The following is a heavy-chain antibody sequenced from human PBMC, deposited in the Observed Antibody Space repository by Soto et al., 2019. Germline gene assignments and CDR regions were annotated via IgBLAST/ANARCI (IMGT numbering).Heavy chain of an antibody. Sequence: EVQLVESGGGLVQPGRSLRLSCEASGFMFDDYAMYWVRQAPGKGLEWVSGISWNSNSIVYADSVKGRFTISRDNAKNSLYLQMNSLKPEDTALYYCAKSQSIASRPFDSWGQGTLVTVSS. CDR1: GFMFDDYA. CDR3: AKSQSIASRPFDS. V-gene: IGHV3-9*01. CDR2: ISWNSNSI. J-gene: IGHJ4*02. D-gene: IGHD6-6*01.